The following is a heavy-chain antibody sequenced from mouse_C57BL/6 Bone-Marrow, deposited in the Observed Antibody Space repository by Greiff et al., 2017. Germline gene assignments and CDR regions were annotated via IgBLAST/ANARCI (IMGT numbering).Heavy chain of an antibody. CDR2: IYPGDGDT. D-gene: IGHD1-1*01. CDR1: GYAFSSSW. CDR3: AREYYGTDWYFDV. Sequence: VKLQQSGPELVKPGASVKISCKASGYAFSSSWMNWVKQRPGKGLEWIGRIYPGDGDTNYNGKFKGKATLTADKSSSTAYMQLSSLTSEDSAVYVCAREYYGTDWYFDVWGTGTTVTVSS. V-gene: IGHV1-82*01. J-gene: IGHJ1*03.